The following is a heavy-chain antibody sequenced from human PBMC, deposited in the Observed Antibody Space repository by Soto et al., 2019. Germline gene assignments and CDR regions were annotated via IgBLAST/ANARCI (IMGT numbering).Heavy chain of an antibody. CDR1: GYTFTSYG. Sequence: ASVKVSCKASGYTFTSYGISWVRQAPGQGREWMGWISAYNGNTNSAQKLQGRVTMTTDTSTSTAYMERRSLRADDTAVYYCPRDLGYCRGGRCYSDRGWFDPWGQGTLVNLCS. J-gene: IGHJ5*02. CDR2: ISAYNGNT. D-gene: IGHD2-15*01. CDR3: PRDLGYCRGGRCYSDRGWFDP. V-gene: IGHV1-18*01.